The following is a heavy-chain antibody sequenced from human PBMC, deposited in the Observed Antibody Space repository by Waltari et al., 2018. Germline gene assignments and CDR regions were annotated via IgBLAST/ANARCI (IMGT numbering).Heavy chain of an antibody. V-gene: IGHV3-53*01. CDR3: ARAGSSSDYYYGMDV. D-gene: IGHD6-6*01. CDR2: IYSGGST. CDR1: GFTVSSNY. Sequence: EVQLVESGGGLIQPGGSLRLSCAASGFTVSSNYMSWVRQAPGKGLEWVSVIYSGGSTYYADSVKGRFTISRDNSKNTLYLQMNSLRAEDTAVYYCARAGSSSDYYYGMDVWGQGTTVTVSS. J-gene: IGHJ6*02.